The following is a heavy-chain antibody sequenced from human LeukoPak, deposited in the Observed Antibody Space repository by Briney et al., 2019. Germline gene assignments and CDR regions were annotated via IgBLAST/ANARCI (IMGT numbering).Heavy chain of an antibody. Sequence: GGSLRLSCAASGFTFSSYAMHWVRQAPGKGLEWVSGISGNSGSIGYADSVKGRFTISRDNAKNSLYLQMNSLRAEDTALYYCAKGQLYGGNSNWFDPWGQGTLVTVSS. V-gene: IGHV3-9*01. D-gene: IGHD4-23*01. CDR2: ISGNSGSI. CDR3: AKGQLYGGNSNWFDP. CDR1: GFTFSSYA. J-gene: IGHJ5*02.